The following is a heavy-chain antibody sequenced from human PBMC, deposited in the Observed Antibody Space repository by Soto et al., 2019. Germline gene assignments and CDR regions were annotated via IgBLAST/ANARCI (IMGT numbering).Heavy chain of an antibody. CDR1: GGTFSSYA. D-gene: IGHD5-18*01. J-gene: IGHJ4*02. CDR3: ATPLSGYSYGRFDY. Sequence: QVQLVQSGAEVKKPGSSVKVSCTASGGTFSSYAISWVRQAPGQGLEWMGGIIPIFGTANYAQKFQGRVTITADESTSTAYMELSSLRSEDTAVYYCATPLSGYSYGRFDYWGQGPLVTVSS. V-gene: IGHV1-69*01. CDR2: IIPIFGTA.